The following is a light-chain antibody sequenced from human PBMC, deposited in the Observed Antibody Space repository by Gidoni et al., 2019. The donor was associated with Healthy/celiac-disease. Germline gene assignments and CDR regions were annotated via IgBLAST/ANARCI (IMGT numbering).Light chain of an antibody. J-gene: IGLJ2*01. CDR1: KLGDKY. CDR3: QAWDSSTEEVV. V-gene: IGLV3-1*01. CDR2: QDS. Sequence: SYELTQPPSVSVYPGQTASITCSGDKLGDKYACWYQQKPGHSPVLVIYQDSKRPSGIPERFSGSNSGNTATLTISGTQAMDEADYYCQAWDSSTEEVVFGGGTKLTVL.